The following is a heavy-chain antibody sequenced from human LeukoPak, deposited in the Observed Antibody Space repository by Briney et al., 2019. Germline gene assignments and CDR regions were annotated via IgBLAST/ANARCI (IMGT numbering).Heavy chain of an antibody. CDR1: SGSISSYY. J-gene: IGHJ4*02. CDR3: ARGPNIVVVPAAQNFDY. V-gene: IGHV4-34*01. D-gene: IGHD2-2*01. Sequence: SETLSLTCTVSSGSISSYYWSWIRQPPGKGLEWIGEINHSGSTNYNPSLKSRVTISVDTSKNQFSLKLSSVTAADTAVYYCARGPNIVVVPAAQNFDYWGQGTLVTVPS. CDR2: INHSGST.